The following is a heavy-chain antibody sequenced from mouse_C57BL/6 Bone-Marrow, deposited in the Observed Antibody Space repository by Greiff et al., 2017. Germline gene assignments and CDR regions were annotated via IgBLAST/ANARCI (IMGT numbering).Heavy chain of an antibody. V-gene: IGHV1-53*01. J-gene: IGHJ2*01. D-gene: IGHD4-1*01. CDR2: INPSHGGT. CDR3: ASWGAGTDY. Sequence: QVQLQQPGTDLVKPGASLKLSCKASGYTFTSYWMHWVQQRPGQGLEWIGNINPSHGGTNYREKFKSKATLTVDNSSITAYMQLVSLAYEDSAVYYCASWGAGTDYWGQGTTLTVSA. CDR1: GYTFTSYW.